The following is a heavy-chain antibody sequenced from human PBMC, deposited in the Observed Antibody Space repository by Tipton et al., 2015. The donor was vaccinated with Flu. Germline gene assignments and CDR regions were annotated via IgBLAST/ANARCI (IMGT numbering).Heavy chain of an antibody. Sequence: SLRLSCEVSGFSFDDYAMHWVRQAPGKGLEWISGIGWNSDNIGYADSVKGRFTISRDNAKNSLYLQMNSLRTEDTALYFCAKDNRKLTLYSGSRGYYYGAFDSWGQGALVTVSS. D-gene: IGHD3-22*01. CDR3: AKDNRKLTLYSGSRGYYYGAFDS. CDR2: IGWNSDNI. V-gene: IGHV3-9*01. CDR1: GFSFDDYA. J-gene: IGHJ4*02.